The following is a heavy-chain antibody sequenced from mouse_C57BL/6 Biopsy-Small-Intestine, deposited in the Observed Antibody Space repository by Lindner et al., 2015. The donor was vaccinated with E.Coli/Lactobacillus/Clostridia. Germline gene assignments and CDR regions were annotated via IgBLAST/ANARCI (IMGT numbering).Heavy chain of an antibody. CDR1: GYSITSGYD. Sequence: VQLQESGPGIVKPSQSLSLTCTVTGYSITSGYDWHWIRHFPGNKLEWMGYISYSGSTNYNPSLKSRISITHDTSKNHFFLKLNSVTTEDTATYYCARYYYGSSAYFDVWGTGTTVTVSS. CDR3: ARYYYGSSAYFDV. V-gene: IGHV3-1*01. D-gene: IGHD1-1*01. J-gene: IGHJ1*03. CDR2: ISYSGST.